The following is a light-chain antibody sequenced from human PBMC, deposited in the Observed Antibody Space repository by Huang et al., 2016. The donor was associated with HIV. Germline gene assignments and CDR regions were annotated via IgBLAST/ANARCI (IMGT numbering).Light chain of an antibody. J-gene: IGKJ4*01. CDR3: QQCSNFFS. V-gene: IGKV1-5*03. CDR2: KSS. CDR1: QSISSW. Sequence: DIQMTQSPSTLSASVGDRVTINCRASQSISSWLAWYQQKPGKAPRLLIYKSSTLEIGVPSRFSGSGSGTEFTLTITSLQPEDFAIYYCQQCSNFFSFGGGTKVE.